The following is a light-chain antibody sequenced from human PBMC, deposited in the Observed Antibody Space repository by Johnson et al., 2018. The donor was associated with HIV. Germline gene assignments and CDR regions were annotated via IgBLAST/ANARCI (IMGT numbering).Light chain of an antibody. CDR3: GTWDSSLSAGGV. V-gene: IGLV1-51*01. CDR2: DNN. Sequence: QSVLTQPPSVSAAPGQKVTISCSGSNSNIGNNYVSWYQQVPGTAPKLLIYDNNKRPSGIPDRFSGSKSGSSATLAITVLQPGDQADYYCGTWDSSLSAGGVFGTGTKVTVL. J-gene: IGLJ1*01. CDR1: NSNIGNNY.